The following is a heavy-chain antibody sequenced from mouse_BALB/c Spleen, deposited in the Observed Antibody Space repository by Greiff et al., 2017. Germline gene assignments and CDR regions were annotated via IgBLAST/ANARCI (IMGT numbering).Heavy chain of an antibody. V-gene: IGHV5-9-4*01. J-gene: IGHJ1*01. Sequence: EVKLVESGGGLVKPGGSLKLSCAASGFTFSSYAMSWVRQSPEKRLEWVAEISSGGSYTYYPDTVTGRFTISRDNAKNTLYLEMSSLRSEDTAMYYCARVLYGNWYFDVWGAGTTVTVSS. CDR3: ARVLYGNWYFDV. D-gene: IGHD2-1*01. CDR2: ISSGGSYT. CDR1: GFTFSSYA.